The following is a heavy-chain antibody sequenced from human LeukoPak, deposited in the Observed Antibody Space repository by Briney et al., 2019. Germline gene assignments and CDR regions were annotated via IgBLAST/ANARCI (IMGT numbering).Heavy chain of an antibody. D-gene: IGHD4-23*01. J-gene: IGHJ4*02. CDR3: ARDLYGGTGRDY. CDR1: GFRFSSYS. Sequence: PGGSLRLSCAASGFRFSSYSMNWVRQAPGRGLEWVSSISSSSSYIYYADSVKGRFTISRDNAKNSLYLQMNSLRVEDTAVYYCARDLYGGTGRDYWGQGTLVTVSS. CDR2: ISSSSSYI. V-gene: IGHV3-21*06.